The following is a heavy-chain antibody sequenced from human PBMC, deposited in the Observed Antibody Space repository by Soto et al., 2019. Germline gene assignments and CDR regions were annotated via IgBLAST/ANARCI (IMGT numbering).Heavy chain of an antibody. Sequence: SETLSLTCAVSGGSISSSNWWSWVRQPPGKGLEWIGEIYHSGSTNYNPSLKSRVTISVDKSKNQFSLKLSSVTAADTAVYYCARVKAARLRDYYYYGLDVWGQGTTVTVSS. CDR2: IYHSGST. D-gene: IGHD6-6*01. CDR1: GGSISSSNW. J-gene: IGHJ6*02. V-gene: IGHV4-4*02. CDR3: ARVKAARLRDYYYYGLDV.